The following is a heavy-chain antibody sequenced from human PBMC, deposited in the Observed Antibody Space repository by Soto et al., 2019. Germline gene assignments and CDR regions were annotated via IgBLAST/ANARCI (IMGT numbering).Heavy chain of an antibody. V-gene: IGHV4-30-2*01. CDR2: IYHSGST. CDR3: ARRRGFPSSSGMDV. D-gene: IGHD5-12*01. J-gene: IGHJ6*02. Sequence: SETLSLTCAVSGGSISSGGYSWSWIRQPPGKGLEWIGYIYHSGSTYYNPSLKSRVTISVDRSKNQFSLKLSSVTAADTAVYYCARRRGFPSSSGMDVWGQGTTVTVSS. CDR1: GGSISSGGYS.